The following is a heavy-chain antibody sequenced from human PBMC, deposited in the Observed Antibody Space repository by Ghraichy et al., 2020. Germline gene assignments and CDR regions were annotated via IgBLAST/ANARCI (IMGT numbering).Heavy chain of an antibody. CDR1: GFSLSTSGMC. CDR3: ARGYCSGGSWPHPDY. V-gene: IGHV2-70*01. Sequence: SGPTLVKPTQTLTLTCTFSGFSLSTSGMCVSWIRQPPGKALEWLALIDWDDDKYYSTSLKTRLTISKDTSKNQVVLTMTNMDPVDTATYYCARGYCSGGSWPHPDYWGQGTLVTVSS. CDR2: IDWDDDK. J-gene: IGHJ4*02. D-gene: IGHD2-15*01.